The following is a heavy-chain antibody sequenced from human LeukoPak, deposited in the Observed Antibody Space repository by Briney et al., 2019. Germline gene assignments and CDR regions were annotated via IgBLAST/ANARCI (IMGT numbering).Heavy chain of an antibody. CDR3: AREFYGSSRYYGMDV. CDR2: IWYDGSNQ. D-gene: IGHD6-13*01. J-gene: IGHJ6*02. V-gene: IGHV3-33*01. Sequence: GGSLRLSCAASGFSFRTYGMHWVRQAPGKGLEWVAVIWYDGSNQYYADSVKGRLTISRDNSKNTLYLQMNSLRAEDTAVYYCAREFYGSSRYYGMDVWGQGTTVTVSS. CDR1: GFSFRTYG.